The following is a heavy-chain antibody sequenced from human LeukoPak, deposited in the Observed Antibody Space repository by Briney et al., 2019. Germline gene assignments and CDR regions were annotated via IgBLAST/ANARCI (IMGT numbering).Heavy chain of an antibody. D-gene: IGHD5-12*01. CDR1: GYTFTDYY. Sequence: GASVKVSCKASGYTFTDYYMHWVRQAPGQGLEWMGWINPNSGGTNYEQKFQGRVTMTRDTSISTAYMELSRLRSDDTAVYYCARRYSGYEPYYYMDVWGKGTTVTVSS. V-gene: IGHV1-2*02. CDR3: ARRYSGYEPYYYMDV. J-gene: IGHJ6*03. CDR2: INPNSGGT.